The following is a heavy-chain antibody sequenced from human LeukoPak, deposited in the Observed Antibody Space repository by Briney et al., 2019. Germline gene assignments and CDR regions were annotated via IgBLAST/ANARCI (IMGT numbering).Heavy chain of an antibody. CDR1: GGTFSSYA. CDR3: ARVARGSSSWYGGWFDH. CDR2: IIPILGIA. Sequence: ASVKVTCKASGGTFSSYAISWVRQAPGQGLEWMGRIIPILGIANYAQKFQGRVTITADKSTSTAYMELSSLRSEDTAVYYCARVARGSSSWYGGWFDHWGQGTLVTVSS. V-gene: IGHV1-69*04. D-gene: IGHD6-13*01. J-gene: IGHJ5*02.